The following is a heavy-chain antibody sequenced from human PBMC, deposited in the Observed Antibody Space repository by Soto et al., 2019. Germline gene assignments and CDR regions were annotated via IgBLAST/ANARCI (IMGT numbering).Heavy chain of an antibody. CDR3: AKEGFNTFFGVVTGYYYYYGMDV. CDR1: GFTFSSYA. Sequence: GGSLRLSCAASGFTFSSYAMSWVRQAPGKGLEWGSCINDSGGTTWYADSVKGRLTISRDNSKNMVYLQMNSLRAEDTAVYYCAKEGFNTFFGVVTGYYYYYGMDVWGQGTTVTV. D-gene: IGHD3-3*01. CDR2: INDSGGTT. V-gene: IGHV3-23*01. J-gene: IGHJ6*02.